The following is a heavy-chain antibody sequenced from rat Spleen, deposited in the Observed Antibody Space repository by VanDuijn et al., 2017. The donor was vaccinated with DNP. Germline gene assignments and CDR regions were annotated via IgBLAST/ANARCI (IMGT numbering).Heavy chain of an antibody. V-gene: IGHV3-1*01. J-gene: IGHJ3*01. D-gene: IGHD4-2*01. CDR1: GYSITSNY. CDR2: ISYRGST. CDR3: ASGGAGIWFAY. Sequence: EVQLQESGPGLVNSAQSLFLTCSVTGYSITSNYWAWFRKFPGHKMEWMGYISYRGSTSYHPSLKSRISITRDTSKNQFLLQLNSVTTEDTATYYCASGGAGIWFAYWGQGTLVTVSS.